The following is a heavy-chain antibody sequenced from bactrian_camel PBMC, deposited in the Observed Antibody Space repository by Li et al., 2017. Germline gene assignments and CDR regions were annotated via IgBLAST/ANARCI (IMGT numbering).Heavy chain of an antibody. D-gene: IGHD3*01. V-gene: IGHV3-2*01. Sequence: HVQLVESGGGLVQPGGSLRLSCAASGFTFSNFYMTWIRQVPGKGLEWVCSTHNSGINTYYSDSVKGRFTISRDDAKSTVYLQLNSLKTDDMAMYYCAKYRNSRPESIFDYWGQGTQVTVS. J-gene: IGHJ4*01. CDR1: GFTFSNFY. CDR2: THNSGINT. CDR3: AKYRNSRPESIFDY.